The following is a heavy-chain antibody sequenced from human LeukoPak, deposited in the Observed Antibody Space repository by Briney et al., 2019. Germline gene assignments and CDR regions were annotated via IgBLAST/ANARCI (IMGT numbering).Heavy chain of an antibody. CDR2: IRRKADGGTR. J-gene: IGHJ4*02. V-gene: IGHV3-49*04. D-gene: IGHD2-2*02. CDR1: GFTFGVYA. Sequence: PGGSLRLSCTASGFTFGVYAMSWVRQAPGKGQEWVGFIRRKADGGTREYCACVKGRSTSSRDDSKSIAYLQMNSLKTEDTAVYYCTSCSSISCYTFDFDYWGQGTLVTVSS. CDR3: TSCSSISCYTFDFDY.